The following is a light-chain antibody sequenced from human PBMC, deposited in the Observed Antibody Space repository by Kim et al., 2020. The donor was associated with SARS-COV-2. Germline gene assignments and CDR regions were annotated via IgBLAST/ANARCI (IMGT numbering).Light chain of an antibody. V-gene: IGLV3-1*01. CDR2: QKS. Sequence: GSQGQTASSTCSGVKLGDNYPCWYQQRPGQPPVLFIYQKSNRPSGIPGQFSGSTPGTTATLTIRGTQAMDEADYSCQAWNSSTRVFGGGTQLTVL. J-gene: IGLJ3*02. CDR1: KLGDNY. CDR3: QAWNSSTRV.